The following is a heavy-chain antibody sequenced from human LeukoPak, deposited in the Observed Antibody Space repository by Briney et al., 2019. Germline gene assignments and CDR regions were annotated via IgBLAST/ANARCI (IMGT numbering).Heavy chain of an antibody. D-gene: IGHD6-13*01. CDR3: AREYSSSWGRWFDP. V-gene: IGHV1-18*04. CDR1: GYTFTGYY. Sequence: ASVKVSCKASGYTFTGYYMHWVRQAPGQGLEWMGWISAYNGNTNYAQKLQGRVTMTTDTSTSTAYMELRSLRSDDTAVYYCAREYSSSWGRWFDPWGQGTLVTVSS. J-gene: IGHJ5*02. CDR2: ISAYNGNT.